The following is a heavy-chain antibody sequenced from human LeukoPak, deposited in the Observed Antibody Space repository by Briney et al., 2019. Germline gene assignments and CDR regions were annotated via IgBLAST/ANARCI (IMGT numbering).Heavy chain of an antibody. CDR2: ISANNGAT. V-gene: IGHV1-18*04. Sequence: ASVKVSCKASGYTFTGYYMHWVRQAPGQGLEWTGWISANNGATNYAQKLQGRVIMTTDTSTRTAYMELRSLRSDDTAVYYCAREISTGNLDYWGQGTLVTVSS. CDR1: GYTFTGYY. J-gene: IGHJ4*02. CDR3: AREISTGNLDY. D-gene: IGHD2-2*01.